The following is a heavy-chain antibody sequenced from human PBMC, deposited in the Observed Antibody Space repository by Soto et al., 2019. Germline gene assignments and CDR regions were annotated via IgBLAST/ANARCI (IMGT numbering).Heavy chain of an antibody. CDR3: ARAVWYSYYVGAGLDG. CDR2: ISPYSDI. Sequence: QVQLVQSGGEVKKPGASVKVSCKASGYAFNSHVVTWVRQAPGQGLEWMGYISPYSDISYALELQDRVTMTSYTSTSTAHIELRSVTSEDAAIYYYARAVWYSYYVGAGLDGWGQGTQVTVSS. J-gene: IGHJ4*02. CDR1: GYAFNSHV. V-gene: IGHV1-18*01. D-gene: IGHD2-15*01.